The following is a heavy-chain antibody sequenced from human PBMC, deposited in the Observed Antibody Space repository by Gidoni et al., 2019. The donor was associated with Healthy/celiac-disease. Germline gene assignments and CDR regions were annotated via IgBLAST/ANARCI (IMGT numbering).Heavy chain of an antibody. CDR2: INPNSGGT. V-gene: IGHV1-2*02. J-gene: IGHJ6*02. CDR1: GYTFTGYY. D-gene: IGHD3-10*01. Sequence: QVQLVQSGAEVKKPGASVKVSCKASGYTFTGYYMHWVRPAPGQGLEWLGWINPNSGGTNYAQKFQGRVTMTRDTSISTAYMELSRLRSDDTAVYYCASPLWFGELLPYYYYYGMDVWGQGTTVTVSS. CDR3: ASPLWFGELLPYYYYYGMDV.